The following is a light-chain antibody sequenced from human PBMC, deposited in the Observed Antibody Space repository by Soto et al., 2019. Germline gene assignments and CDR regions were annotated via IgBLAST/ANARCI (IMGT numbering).Light chain of an antibody. CDR1: SGDIGTYNL. CDR2: EGN. J-gene: IGLJ2*01. CDR3: YSYAGRSTVI. V-gene: IGLV2-23*01. Sequence: QSALTQPASVSGSPGQSITISCTGTSGDIGTYNLVSWYQQHPGRAPKLIIFEGNKRPSGVSNRFSASKSGNTASLAVSGPQAEDEAYYNCYSYAGRSTVICGGGTKLTVL.